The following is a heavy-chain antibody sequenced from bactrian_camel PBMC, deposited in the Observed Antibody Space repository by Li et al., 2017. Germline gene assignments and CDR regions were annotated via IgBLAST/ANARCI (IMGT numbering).Heavy chain of an antibody. J-gene: IGHJ4*01. V-gene: IGHV3S42*01. D-gene: IGHD6*01. Sequence: VQLVESGGGLVQPGGSLRLSCVASGFTFSSYAMSWVRQLPGAGLEWVSAISASGGTTIYADSVKGRFTISRDNAKNTLYLQLTSLSTEDAGMYYCATQMMVADWGQGTQVTVS. CDR2: ISASGGTT. CDR3: ATQMMVAD. CDR1: GFTFSSYA.